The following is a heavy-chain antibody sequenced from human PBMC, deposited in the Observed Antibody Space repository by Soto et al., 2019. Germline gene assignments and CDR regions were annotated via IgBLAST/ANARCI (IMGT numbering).Heavy chain of an antibody. V-gene: IGHV5-51*01. CDR3: ARSPVLAAAYYYYGMDV. D-gene: IGHD2-2*01. CDR1: GYSFTSYW. CDR2: IYPGDSDT. J-gene: IGHJ6*02. Sequence: ESLKISCKGSGYSFTSYWIGWVRQMPGKGLEWMGIIYPGDSDTRYSPSFQGQVTISADKSISTAYLQWSSLKASDTAMYYCARSPVLAAAYYYYGMDVWGQGTTVTVSS.